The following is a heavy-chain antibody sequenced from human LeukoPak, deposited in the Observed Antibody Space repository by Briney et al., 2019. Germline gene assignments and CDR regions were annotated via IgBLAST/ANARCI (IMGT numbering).Heavy chain of an antibody. Sequence: GGSLRLSCAASGFTFSDNYMSWIRQAPGKGLEWVSYISNGGSTVYHADSVQGRFTISRDNAKKSLYLQMNSLRAEDTAVYYCAKEGGSYGFHYYGMDVWGQGTTVTVSS. CDR2: ISNGGSTV. CDR1: GFTFSDNY. V-gene: IGHV3-11*04. J-gene: IGHJ6*02. CDR3: AKEGGSYGFHYYGMDV. D-gene: IGHD5-18*01.